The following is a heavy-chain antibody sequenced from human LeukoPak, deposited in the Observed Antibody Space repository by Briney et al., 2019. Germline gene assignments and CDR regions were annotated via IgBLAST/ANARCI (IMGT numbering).Heavy chain of an antibody. D-gene: IGHD4-17*01. CDR1: GFTFSSYA. CDR2: ISHDESRQ. CDR3: GKDPNGDYIGAFDM. Sequence: PGRSLRLSCAASGFTFSSYAMDWVRQAPGKGLEWVAVISHDESRQDYADPVKGRFTISRDNSQNTLFLQMNSLRAEDTAVYYCGKDPNGDYIGAFDMWGQGTVVTVSS. J-gene: IGHJ3*02. V-gene: IGHV3-30-3*01.